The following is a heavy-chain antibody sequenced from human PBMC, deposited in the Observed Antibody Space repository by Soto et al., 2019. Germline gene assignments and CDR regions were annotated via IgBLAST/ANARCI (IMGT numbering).Heavy chain of an antibody. D-gene: IGHD3-9*01. CDR1: GFTFSSYA. V-gene: IGHV3-23*01. Sequence: GGSLRLSCAASGFTFSSYAMSWVRQAPGKGLEWVSAISGSGGSTYYADSVKGRFTISRDNSKNTLYLQMNSLRAEDTAVYYCARDGGLRYFDWLAPDYWGQGTLVT. CDR3: ARDGGLRYFDWLAPDY. J-gene: IGHJ4*02. CDR2: ISGSGGST.